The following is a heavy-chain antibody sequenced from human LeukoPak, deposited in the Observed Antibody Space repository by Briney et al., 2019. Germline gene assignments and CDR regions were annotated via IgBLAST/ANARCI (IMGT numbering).Heavy chain of an antibody. J-gene: IGHJ4*02. V-gene: IGHV3-33*01. D-gene: IGHD3-3*01. CDR1: GFTFSSYG. CDR3: ARDLEWLLSTWGMPDY. Sequence: RGSLRLSPAPPGFTFSSYGMHWVRPAPGKGLERVADIWCDGSNKYYADSVKGRFTNCRDNSKNTLYLQMTSLRAEDTAVYYCARDLEWLLSTWGMPDYWGQGTLVTVSS. CDR2: IWCDGSNK.